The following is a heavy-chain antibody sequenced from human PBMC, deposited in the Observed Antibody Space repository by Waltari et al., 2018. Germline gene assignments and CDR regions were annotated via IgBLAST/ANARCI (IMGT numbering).Heavy chain of an antibody. V-gene: IGHV1-69*06. J-gene: IGHJ1*01. CDR3: ARGGGHIVGATTEYFQH. D-gene: IGHD1-26*01. Sequence: QAPGQGLEWMGGIIPIFGTANYAQKFQGRVTITADKSTSTAYMELSSLRSEDTAVYYCARGGGHIVGATTEYFQHWGQGTLVTVSS. CDR2: IIPIFGTA.